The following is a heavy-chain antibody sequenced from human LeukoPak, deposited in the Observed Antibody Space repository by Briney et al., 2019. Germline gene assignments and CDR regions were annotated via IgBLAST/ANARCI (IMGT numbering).Heavy chain of an antibody. Sequence: GGSLRLSCAASGFTFSSYAMSWVRQAPGKGLEWVSAISGSGGSTYYADSVKGRFTISRDNSKNTLYLQMNSLRAEDTAVYYCAKDSPDFWSGYYLGDAFDIWGQGTMVTVSS. D-gene: IGHD3-3*01. J-gene: IGHJ3*02. V-gene: IGHV3-23*01. CDR2: ISGSGGST. CDR3: AKDSPDFWSGYYLGDAFDI. CDR1: GFTFSSYA.